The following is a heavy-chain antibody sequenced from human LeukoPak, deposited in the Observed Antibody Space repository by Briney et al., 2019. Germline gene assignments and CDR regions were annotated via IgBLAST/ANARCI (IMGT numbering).Heavy chain of an antibody. V-gene: IGHV3-74*01. Sequence: PGGSLRLSCAASGFTFSHYWMHWVRHAPGKGLVWVSRVNSDGGATTYADSVQGRFTISRDNAKNTIYLQMNSLRPEDTAVYYCARGARAWDFDYWGRGTPVTVSS. CDR2: VNSDGGAT. CDR3: ARGARAWDFDY. J-gene: IGHJ4*02. CDR1: GFTFSHYW. D-gene: IGHD7-27*01.